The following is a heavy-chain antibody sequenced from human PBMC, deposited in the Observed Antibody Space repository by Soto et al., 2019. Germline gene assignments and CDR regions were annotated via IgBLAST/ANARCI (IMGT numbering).Heavy chain of an antibody. Sequence: EVQLVESGGGLVQPGWSLRLSCAGSGFTFSSYWMHWVRQAPGEGLVWVSRISPDGSKTSYADSVRGRFTISRDKVENTRYLQMNSLKAEDTAVYYCARVGQWQYNFDHWGQGILVSVSS. CDR3: ARVGQWQYNFDH. CDR2: ISPDGSKT. J-gene: IGHJ4*02. V-gene: IGHV3-74*01. CDR1: GFTFSSYW. D-gene: IGHD2-8*01.